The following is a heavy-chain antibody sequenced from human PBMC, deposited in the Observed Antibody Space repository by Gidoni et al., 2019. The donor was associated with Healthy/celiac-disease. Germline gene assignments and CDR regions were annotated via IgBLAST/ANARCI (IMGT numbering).Heavy chain of an antibody. V-gene: IGHV3-9*01. CDR1: GFTFDDYA. CDR2: ISWNSGSI. Sequence: EVQLVESGGGLVQPGRSLRLSCAASGFTFDDYAMHWVRQAPGKGLEWVSGISWNSGSIGYADSVKGRFTISRDNAKNSLYLQMNSLRAEDTALYYCAKDYYGSGSYVAFDIWGQGTMVTVSS. J-gene: IGHJ3*02. CDR3: AKDYYGSGSYVAFDI. D-gene: IGHD3-10*01.